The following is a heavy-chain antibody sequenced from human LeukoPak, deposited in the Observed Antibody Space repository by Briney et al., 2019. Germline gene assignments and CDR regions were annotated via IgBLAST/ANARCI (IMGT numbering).Heavy chain of an antibody. Sequence: ASVTVYSTASGYTSSSYGISWVRQAPGQGLEWMGWIATYNGKTKYAEKVQGRVTMTTDTSTTTAYMELRTLRSDDTAVYYCAGDMVGLAAVRNWFDPWGQGTLVTVSS. D-gene: IGHD6-13*01. J-gene: IGHJ5*02. V-gene: IGHV1-18*01. CDR1: GYTSSSYG. CDR3: AGDMVGLAAVRNWFDP. CDR2: IATYNGKT.